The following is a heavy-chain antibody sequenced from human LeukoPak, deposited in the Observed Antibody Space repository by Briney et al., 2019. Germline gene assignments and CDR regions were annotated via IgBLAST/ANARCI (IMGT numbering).Heavy chain of an antibody. Sequence: MPSETLSLTCAVYGGSFSGYYWSCIRQPPGKGLEWVGEINHSGSTNYNPSLKSRVTISVDTSKNQFSLKLSSVTAADTAVYYCATSSGYGAFDIWGQGTMVTVSS. CDR2: INHSGST. J-gene: IGHJ3*02. V-gene: IGHV4-34*01. D-gene: IGHD5-12*01. CDR1: GGSFSGYY. CDR3: ATSSGYGAFDI.